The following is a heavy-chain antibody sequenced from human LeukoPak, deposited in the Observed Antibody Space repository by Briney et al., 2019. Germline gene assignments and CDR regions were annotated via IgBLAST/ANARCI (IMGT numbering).Heavy chain of an antibody. J-gene: IGHJ5*02. CDR2: IRSNSDGGAI. V-gene: IGHV3-15*01. CDR3: ATDFYDST. Sequence: GALRLSCAASGFTFSSYAMSWVRQAPGKGLEWVGRIRSNSDGGAIDYAAPVKGRFALSRDDSKNTLYLQMNSLQTEDTAMYYCATDFYDSTWGQGTLVTVSS. D-gene: IGHD2/OR15-2a*01. CDR1: GFTFSSYA.